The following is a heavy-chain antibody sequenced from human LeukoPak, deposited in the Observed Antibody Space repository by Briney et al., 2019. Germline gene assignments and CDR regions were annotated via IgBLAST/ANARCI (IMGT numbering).Heavy chain of an antibody. V-gene: IGHV3-30*04. D-gene: IGHD4-11*01. CDR1: GFTFSSYS. CDR3: ARDVGKDTITTEIAY. Sequence: GGSLRLSCAASGFTFSSYSMSWVRQAPGKGLEWVAVISFDGKSKNHADSVKGRFTISRDKSTLFLDMNNLRVEDTALYYCARDVGKDTITTEIAYWGQGTLVTVSS. J-gene: IGHJ4*02. CDR2: ISFDGKSK.